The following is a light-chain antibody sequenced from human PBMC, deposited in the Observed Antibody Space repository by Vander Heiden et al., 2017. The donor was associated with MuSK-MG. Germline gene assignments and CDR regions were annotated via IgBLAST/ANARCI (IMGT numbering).Light chain of an antibody. CDR1: SSDVGSDNL. V-gene: IGLV2-23*02. J-gene: IGLJ3*02. CDR3: CSDAGSSTWV. CDR2: EVR. Sequence: QSALTQPASVSGSPGQSITISFTGTSSDVGSDNLVSWYQQHPGKAPILMIYEVRKRPAGVSNRFSGSKAGNTASLTISGRKEEDEADYYCCSDAGSSTWVFGGGTKLTVL.